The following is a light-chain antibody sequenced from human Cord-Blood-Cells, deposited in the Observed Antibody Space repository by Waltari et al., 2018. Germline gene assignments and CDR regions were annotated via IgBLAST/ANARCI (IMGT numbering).Light chain of an antibody. J-gene: IGLJ3*02. V-gene: IGLV2-8*01. CDR1: SSDVGGYNY. CDR3: SSYAGSNNLV. CDR2: EVS. Sequence: QSALTQPPSASGSPGQXXXISXXGTSSDVGGYNYVSWYQQHPGKAPKLMIYEVSKRPSGVPDRFSGSKSGNTASLTVSGLQAEDEADYYCSSYAGSNNLVFGGGTKLTVL.